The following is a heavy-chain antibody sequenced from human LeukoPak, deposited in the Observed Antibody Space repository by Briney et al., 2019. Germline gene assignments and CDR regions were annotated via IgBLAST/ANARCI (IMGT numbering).Heavy chain of an antibody. V-gene: IGHV3-23*01. CDR3: AKYTSGTAWAEDF. CDR2: IGTTSIA. Sequence: PGGSLRLSCAASGFSFDSHVMSWARQTPGKRLEWVASIGTTSIAYYPDSLKGRFIISRDNSDSTVYLQMNGLRVGDAAIYYCAKYTSGTAWAEDFWGQGTVVTVSS. D-gene: IGHD3-10*01. J-gene: IGHJ4*02. CDR1: GFSFDSHV.